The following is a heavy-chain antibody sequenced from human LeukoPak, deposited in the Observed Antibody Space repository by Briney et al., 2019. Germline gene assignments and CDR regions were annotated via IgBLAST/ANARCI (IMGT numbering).Heavy chain of an antibody. CDR1: GGSISSYY. CDR3: ARDRMVVVVPAELGALGMHYYMDV. Sequence: SETLSLTCTVSGGSISSYYWSWIRQPAGKGLEWIGRIYTSGSTNYNPSLKSRVTMSVDTSKNQFSLKLSSVTAADTAVYYCARDRMVVVVPAELGALGMHYYMDVWGKGTTVTVSS. J-gene: IGHJ6*03. D-gene: IGHD2-2*01. CDR2: IYTSGST. V-gene: IGHV4-4*07.